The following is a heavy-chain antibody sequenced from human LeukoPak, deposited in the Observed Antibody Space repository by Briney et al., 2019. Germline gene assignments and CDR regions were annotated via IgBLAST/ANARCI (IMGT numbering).Heavy chain of an antibody. CDR3: VRVSGFCTNGVCPSFDP. CDR1: GFSFSTYW. CDR2: VSYDGTDT. D-gene: IGHD2-8*01. J-gene: IGHJ5*02. Sequence: GGSLRLSCAASGFSFSTYWMSWVRQAPGKGLEWVATVSYDGTDTSYADSVKGRFAIFRDNSKNTLYLQMNSLRTEDTAVYYCVRVSGFCTNGVCPSFDPWGQGTLVTASS. V-gene: IGHV3-30*09.